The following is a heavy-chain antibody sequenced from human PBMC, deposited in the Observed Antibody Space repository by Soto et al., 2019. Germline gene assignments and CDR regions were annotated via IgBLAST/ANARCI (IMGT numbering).Heavy chain of an antibody. J-gene: IGHJ6*02. CDR3: PRDRTTVTKAHYYYGMDV. V-gene: IGHV3-30-3*01. CDR1: GFTFSSDA. Sequence: PGGFLRLSCAASGFTFSSDAMHWVRQAPGKGLEWVAVISYDGSNKYYADSVKGRFTISRDNSKNTLYLQMNSLRAEDTAVYYCPRDRTTVTKAHYYYGMDVWGQGTTVTVSS. D-gene: IGHD4-17*01. CDR2: ISYDGSNK.